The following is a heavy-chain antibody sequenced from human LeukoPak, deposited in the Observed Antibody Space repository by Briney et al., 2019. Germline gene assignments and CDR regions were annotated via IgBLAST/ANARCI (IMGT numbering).Heavy chain of an antibody. Sequence: GESLKISWKGSGYRFTSYWIGWGRQTPGKGLEWMGIIYPGDSDTKYSPSFEGQVTISADKSISTAYLQWSSLKASDTAMYYCARLSQLLLKGDEHAFDIWGQGTMVTVSS. CDR2: IYPGDSDT. J-gene: IGHJ3*02. D-gene: IGHD2-15*01. CDR1: GYRFTSYW. V-gene: IGHV5-51*01. CDR3: ARLSQLLLKGDEHAFDI.